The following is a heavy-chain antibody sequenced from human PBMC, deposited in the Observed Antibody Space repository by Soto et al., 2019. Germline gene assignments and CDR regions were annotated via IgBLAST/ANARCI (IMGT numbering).Heavy chain of an antibody. D-gene: IGHD3-3*01. CDR3: ARDLPVLYDVWSGYHTLYYFDY. J-gene: IGHJ4*02. V-gene: IGHV3-7*05. CDR2: IKQDGSEK. Sequence: GVLLRLSCAAAGFTFSSYCMSWVRQTPRKGLEWVANIKQDGSEKYYVDTVKGRFTISRDNAKNSLYLQMKSLRAEDTAVYYCARDLPVLYDVWSGYHTLYYFDYWGQGTLVTVSS. CDR1: GFTFSSYC.